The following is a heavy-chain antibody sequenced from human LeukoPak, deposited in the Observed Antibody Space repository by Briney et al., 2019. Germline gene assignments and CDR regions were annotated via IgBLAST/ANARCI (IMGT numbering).Heavy chain of an antibody. V-gene: IGHV6-1*01. J-gene: IGHJ4*02. CDR2: TYYRSKWYN. Sequence: SQTLSLTCAISGDSFSSNSAAWNWLRQSPSRGLEWLGRTYYRSKWYNDYAVSVKSRITINPDTSKNQFSLQLNSVTPEDTAVYYCARVRNSRYSNYYDYWGQGTLVTVSS. CDR3: ARVRNSRYSNYYDY. D-gene: IGHD4-11*01. CDR1: GDSFSSNSAA.